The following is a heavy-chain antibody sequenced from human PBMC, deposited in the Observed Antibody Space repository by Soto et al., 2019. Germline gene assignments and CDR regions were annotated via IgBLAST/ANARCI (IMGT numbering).Heavy chain of an antibody. D-gene: IGHD2-15*01. V-gene: IGHV1-18*01. CDR3: ARGAVCSGGSCYSGPLDY. Sequence: ASVKVSCKASGYTFTSYGISWVRQAPGQGLEWMGWISAYNGNTNYAQKLQGRVTMTTDTSTSTAYMELRSLRSDDTAVYYCARGAVCSGGSCYSGPLDYWGQGTLVTVSS. J-gene: IGHJ4*02. CDR1: GYTFTSYG. CDR2: ISAYNGNT.